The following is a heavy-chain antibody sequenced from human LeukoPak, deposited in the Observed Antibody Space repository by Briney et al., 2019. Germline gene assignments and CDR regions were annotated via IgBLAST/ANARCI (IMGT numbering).Heavy chain of an antibody. D-gene: IGHD2-15*01. CDR3: ARGNTDSGGLLFEY. V-gene: IGHV3-7*01. CDR1: GFIFNSCW. J-gene: IGHJ4*02. Sequence: GGSLRLSCAASGFIFNSCWMSWVRQAPGKGLEWVANIRQDGNEKYYVDSVKGRFTISRDNAKNMLYLQMNSLRAEDTAVYYCARGNTDSGGLLFEYWGQGILVTVSS. CDR2: IRQDGNEK.